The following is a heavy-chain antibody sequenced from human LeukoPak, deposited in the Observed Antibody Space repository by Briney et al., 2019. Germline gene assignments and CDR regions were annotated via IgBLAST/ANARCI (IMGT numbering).Heavy chain of an antibody. CDR3: ARADGVAGGGY. CDR2: IYYSGST. Sequence: PSDTLSLTCTVSGRSISISSYYWGWIRQPPGKGLEWIVSIYYSGSTYYNPSLKSRVTISVDTSKHQFSLKLSSVTAADTAVYYCARADGVAGGGYWGQGTLVNVSS. J-gene: IGHJ4*02. CDR1: GRSISISSYY. D-gene: IGHD6-19*01. V-gene: IGHV4-39*07.